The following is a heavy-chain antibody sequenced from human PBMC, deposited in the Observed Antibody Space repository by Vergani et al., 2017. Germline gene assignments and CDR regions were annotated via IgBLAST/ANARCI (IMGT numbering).Heavy chain of an antibody. CDR3: ARGLELRPKKPXFDY. CDR1: GFTFSSYA. V-gene: IGHV3-23*01. D-gene: IGHD1-7*01. CDR2: ISGSGGST. Sequence: EVQLLESGGGLVQPGGSLRLSCAACGFTFSSYAMSWVRQAPGKGLEWVSAISGSGGSTYYADSVKGRFTISRNNSKNTLYLQMNSLRAEDTAVYYCARGLELRPKKPXFDYWGQGTLVTVSS. J-gene: IGHJ4*02.